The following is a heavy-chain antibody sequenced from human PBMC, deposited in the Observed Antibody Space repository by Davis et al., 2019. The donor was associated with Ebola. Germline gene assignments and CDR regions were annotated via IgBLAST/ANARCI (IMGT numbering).Heavy chain of an antibody. CDR2: ISGSGGST. Sequence: GESLKISCAASGFTFSSYAMSWVRQAPGKGLEWVSAISGSGGSTYYADSVKGRFTISRDNSKNTLYLQMSSLRAEDTAVYYCGLGDIVLVPADRALDVWGQGTTVTVSS. CDR1: GFTFSSYA. CDR3: GLGDIVLVPADRALDV. J-gene: IGHJ6*02. D-gene: IGHD2-2*01. V-gene: IGHV3-23*01.